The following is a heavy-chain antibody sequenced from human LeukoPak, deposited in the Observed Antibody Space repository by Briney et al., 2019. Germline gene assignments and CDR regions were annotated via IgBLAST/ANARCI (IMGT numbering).Heavy chain of an antibody. CDR3: ATPRESITMVRGVIPQYYFDY. CDR1: EFTFSSYA. Sequence: PGRSLRLSCAASEFTFSSYAMHWVRQAPGKGLEWVAVISYDGSNKYYADSVKGRFTISRDNSKNTLYLQMNSLRAEDTAVYYCATPRESITMVRGVIPQYYFDYWGQGTLVTVSS. D-gene: IGHD3-10*01. V-gene: IGHV3-30-3*01. J-gene: IGHJ4*02. CDR2: ISYDGSNK.